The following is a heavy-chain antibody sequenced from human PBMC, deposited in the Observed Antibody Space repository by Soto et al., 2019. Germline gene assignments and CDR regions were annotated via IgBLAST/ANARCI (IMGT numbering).Heavy chain of an antibody. D-gene: IGHD4-4*01. CDR3: ARPLWRDDYNWGYFDL. V-gene: IGHV3-30-3*01. CDR2: ISYDGSNK. Sequence: QVQLVESGGGVVQPGRSLRLSCAASGFTFSSYAMHWVRQAPGKGLEWVAVISYDGSNKYYADSVKGRFTISRDNSKNPLDRQMNSLSAEDTAVYYCARPLWRDDYNWGYFDLWGRGTLVAVSS. CDR1: GFTFSSYA. J-gene: IGHJ2*01.